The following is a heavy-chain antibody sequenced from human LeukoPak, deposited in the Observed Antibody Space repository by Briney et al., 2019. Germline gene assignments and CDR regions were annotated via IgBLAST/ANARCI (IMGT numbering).Heavy chain of an antibody. CDR1: GYTFTSYY. V-gene: IGHV1-46*01. J-gene: IGHJ4*02. CDR2: INPSGGST. CDR3: ARERAAGIPGDY. Sequence: ASVKVSCKASGYTFTSYYVHWVRQAPGQGLEWMGIINPSGGSTSYAQKFQGRVTMTRDTPTSTVHMELSSLRSEDTAVYYCARERAAGIPGDYWGQGTLVTVSS. D-gene: IGHD2-15*01.